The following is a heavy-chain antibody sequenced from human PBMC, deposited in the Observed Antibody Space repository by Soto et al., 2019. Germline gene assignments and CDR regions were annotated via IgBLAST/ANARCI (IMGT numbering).Heavy chain of an antibody. CDR3: AREPESDYDFWSGYYPSFDY. Sequence: ASVKVSCKASGYTFTSYAMHWVRQAPGQRLEWMGWINAGNGNTKYSQKFQGRVTITMDTSASTAYMELSSLRSEDTAVYYCAREPESDYDFWSGYYPSFDYWGQGTLVTVSS. CDR2: INAGNGNT. CDR1: GYTFTSYA. J-gene: IGHJ4*02. V-gene: IGHV1-3*01. D-gene: IGHD3-3*01.